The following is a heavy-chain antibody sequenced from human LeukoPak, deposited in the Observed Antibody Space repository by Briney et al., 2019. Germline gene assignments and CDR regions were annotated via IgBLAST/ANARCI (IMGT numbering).Heavy chain of an antibody. Sequence: AGESLNISCKGSGYIFTSYWIGGVRQMPGKGLEWRGIIYPGDSETRYSPSFQGQVTISADKSISTDYLQWSSLKASDTAMYYCARPYYYDSSGSSLSQYYFDYWGQGTLVTVSS. CDR2: IYPGDSET. CDR3: ARPYYYDSSGSSLSQYYFDY. J-gene: IGHJ4*02. V-gene: IGHV5-51*01. CDR1: GYIFTSYW. D-gene: IGHD3-22*01.